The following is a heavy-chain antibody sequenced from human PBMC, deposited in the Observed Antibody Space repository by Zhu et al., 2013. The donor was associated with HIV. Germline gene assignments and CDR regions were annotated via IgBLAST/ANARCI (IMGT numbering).Heavy chain of an antibody. CDR3: ARVGVELKDYGGNSGGPHFDY. CDR2: IYYSGST. Sequence: QVQLQESGPGLVKPSQTLSLTCTVSGGSISSGDYYWSWIRQPPGKGLEWIGYIYYSGSTYYNPSLKSRVTISVDTSKNQFSLKLSSVTAADTAVYYCARVGVELKDYGGNSGGPHFDYWGQGTLVTVSS. V-gene: IGHV4-30-4*01. J-gene: IGHJ4*02. D-gene: IGHD4-17*01. CDR1: GGSISSGDYY.